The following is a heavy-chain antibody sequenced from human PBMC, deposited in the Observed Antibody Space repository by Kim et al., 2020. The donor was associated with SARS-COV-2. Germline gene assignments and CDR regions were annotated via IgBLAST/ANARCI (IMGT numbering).Heavy chain of an antibody. D-gene: IGHD3-3*01. J-gene: IGHJ4*02. Sequence: NSAQKLQGRVTMTTETSTSTAYMGLRSLRSDDTAVYYCARDLGTIFGVDYWGQGTLVTVSS. V-gene: IGHV1-18*01. CDR3: ARDLGTIFGVDY.